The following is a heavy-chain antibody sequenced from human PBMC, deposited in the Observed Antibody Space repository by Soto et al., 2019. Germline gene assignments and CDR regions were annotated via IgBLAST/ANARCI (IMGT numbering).Heavy chain of an antibody. CDR2: IYSGGSI. V-gene: IGHV3-53*02. CDR1: WFTVSSNY. CDR3: ARRCYCLAF. D-gene: IGHD2-8*01. Sequence: EVQLVETGGGLIQPGGSLRLSCAASWFTVSSNYMSWVRQAPWKGLEWVSVIYSGGSIYYADSVKYRFTISRDNSKNTLYLQMNSLRAEDTAVYYCARRCYCLAFGGQGTTVTFAS. J-gene: IGHJ6*02.